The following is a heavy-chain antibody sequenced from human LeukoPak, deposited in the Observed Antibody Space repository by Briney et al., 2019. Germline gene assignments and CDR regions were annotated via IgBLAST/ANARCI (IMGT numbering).Heavy chain of an antibody. J-gene: IGHJ6*02. CDR2: ISSSSSII. D-gene: IGHD3-16*01. CDR3: ARGVWPQADV. V-gene: IGHV3-48*02. CDR1: GFTFSTYS. Sequence: TSGSLRLSCAASGFTFSTYSKNWVRQAPGKGLEWVSYISSSSSIIYYAYSVKGRFTISRNNAKSSLFLQRNSLRDEDTAVYYCARGVWPQADVWGQGTTVTVSS.